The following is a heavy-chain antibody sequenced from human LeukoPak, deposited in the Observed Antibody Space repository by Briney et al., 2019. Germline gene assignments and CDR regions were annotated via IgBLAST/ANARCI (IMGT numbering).Heavy chain of an antibody. J-gene: IGHJ6*03. CDR2: IYTSGST. CDR1: GGSISSYY. V-gene: IGHV4-4*07. Sequence: SGTLSLTCTVSGGSISSYYWSWIRQPAGKGLEWIGRIYTSGSTNYNPSLKSRVTMSVDTSKNQFSLKLSSVTAADTAVYYCARARTTVVTHYYYYYYMDVWGKGTTVTVSS. CDR3: ARARTTVVTHYYYYYYMDV. D-gene: IGHD4-23*01.